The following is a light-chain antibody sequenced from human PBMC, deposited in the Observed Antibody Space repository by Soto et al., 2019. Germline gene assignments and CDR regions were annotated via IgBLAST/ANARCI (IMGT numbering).Light chain of an antibody. CDR3: HQYNNFWT. CDR1: QSVSSR. V-gene: IGKV3-15*01. J-gene: IGKJ1*01. Sequence: EIVMTQSPATLSVSPGERVTLSCRASQSVSSRLAWYHQKPGQSPRLLIYGASTRATGIPARFSGSGSVTEFTLTISSLQSEDFGLYYCHQYNNFWTFGQGTKVEIK. CDR2: GAS.